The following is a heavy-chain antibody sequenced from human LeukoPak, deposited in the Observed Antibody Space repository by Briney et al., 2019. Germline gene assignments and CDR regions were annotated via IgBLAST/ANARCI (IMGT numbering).Heavy chain of an antibody. Sequence: GASVKVSCKASGYTFTSYAMNWVRQAPGQGLEWMGWINTNTGNPTYAQGFTGRFVFSLDTSVSTAYLQISSLKAEDTAVYYCARDRYPDYYYDSSGYPTLPYYWGQGTLVTVSS. CDR3: ARDRYPDYYYDSSGYPTLPYY. D-gene: IGHD3-22*01. V-gene: IGHV7-4-1*02. CDR1: GYTFTSYA. J-gene: IGHJ4*02. CDR2: INTNTGNP.